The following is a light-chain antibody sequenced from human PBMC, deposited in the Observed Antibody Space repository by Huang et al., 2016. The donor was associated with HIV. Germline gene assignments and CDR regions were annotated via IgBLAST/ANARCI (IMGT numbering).Light chain of an antibody. CDR3: QQYGRSPVH. CDR1: QSVRNY. J-gene: IGKJ2*01. Sequence: NVLTQSPGTLALSPGEIATLSCRASQSVRNYLAWYQQRPGQAPRLLVFGASIRSTGIPYRCSGSGAGTDFTLTISRLEPEDFAVYYCQQYGRSPVHFGQGTKVEI. V-gene: IGKV3-20*01. CDR2: GAS.